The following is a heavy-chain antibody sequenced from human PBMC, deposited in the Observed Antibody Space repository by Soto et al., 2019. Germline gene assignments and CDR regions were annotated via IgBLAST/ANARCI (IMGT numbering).Heavy chain of an antibody. CDR1: GFTFSNYW. D-gene: IGHD2-2*01. Sequence: GSLRLSCTASGFTFSNYWMSWVRQAPGKGLEWVANIKKDGSEKYYVDSVKGRFTISRDNAKNSLYLQMNSLGAEDTAVYYCARIFCSSFRCYHDYCGQGT. J-gene: IGHJ4*02. CDR3: ARIFCSSFRCYHDY. V-gene: IGHV3-7*03. CDR2: IKKDGSEK.